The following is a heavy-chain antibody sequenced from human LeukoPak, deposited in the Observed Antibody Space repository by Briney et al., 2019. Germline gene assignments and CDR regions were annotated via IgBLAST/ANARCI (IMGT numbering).Heavy chain of an antibody. CDR1: GFTFSNYA. CDR3: ARDLPDYSNYGLDY. CDR2: ISGDGDST. Sequence: GGSLRLSCLASGFTFSNYAMNWVRQAPGKGLEWVSAISGDGDSTYYADSVRGRFIISRDTFKNTLFLQLKSLRAEDTAVYYCARDLPDYSNYGLDYWGQGTLVTVSS. D-gene: IGHD4-11*01. V-gene: IGHV3-23*01. J-gene: IGHJ4*02.